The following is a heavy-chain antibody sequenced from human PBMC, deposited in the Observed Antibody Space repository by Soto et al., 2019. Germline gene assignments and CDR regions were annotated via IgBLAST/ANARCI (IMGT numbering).Heavy chain of an antibody. Sequence: ASVKVSCKTSGGSFSNYAISWVRQAPGQGLEWMGAIIPMFGTANYAQKFQGRVTITADKSTSTAYMELSSLRSEDTAVYYCARQIRDWNYVPYYYYGMDVWGQGTTVTVSS. D-gene: IGHD1-7*01. CDR2: IIPMFGTA. CDR1: GGSFSNYA. J-gene: IGHJ6*02. V-gene: IGHV1-69*06. CDR3: ARQIRDWNYVPYYYYGMDV.